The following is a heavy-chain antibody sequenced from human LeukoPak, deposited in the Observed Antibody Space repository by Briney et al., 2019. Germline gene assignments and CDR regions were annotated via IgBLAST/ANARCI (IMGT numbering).Heavy chain of an antibody. CDR2: IRSEANSYAT. CDR3: PYYDRSGSRDY. CDR1: GFTFSGST. V-gene: IGHV3-73*01. D-gene: IGHD3-22*01. J-gene: IGHJ4*02. Sequence: GVSLRLSRAASGFTFSGSTKVWVRHASGKVLEMVCRIRSEANSYATEYAASVKGRFTISRDDSKNTAYLQMNSLKTEDTAMYYCPYYDRSGSRDYWGQGTLVTVSS.